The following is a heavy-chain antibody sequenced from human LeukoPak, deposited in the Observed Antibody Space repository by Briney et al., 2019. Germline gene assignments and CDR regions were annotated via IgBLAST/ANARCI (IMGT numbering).Heavy chain of an antibody. CDR3: ARDRGIVGATSAIRFDY. J-gene: IGHJ4*02. V-gene: IGHV4-39*07. CDR1: GGSISSSSYY. D-gene: IGHD1-26*01. Sequence: SETLSLTCTVSGGSISSSSYYWGWIRQPPGKGLEWIGSIYYSGSTYYNPSLKSRVTISVDTSKNQFSLKLSSVTAADTAVYYCARDRGIVGATSAIRFDYWGQGALVTVSS. CDR2: IYYSGST.